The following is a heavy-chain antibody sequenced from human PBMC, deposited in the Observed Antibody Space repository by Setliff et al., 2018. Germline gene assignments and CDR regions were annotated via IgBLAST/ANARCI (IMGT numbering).Heavy chain of an antibody. CDR3: AKDSLEVVIALHGMDV. V-gene: IGHV3-30*02. D-gene: IGHD2-21*01. J-gene: IGHJ6*02. CDR2: VRYDGSNK. Sequence: PGGSLRLSCAASGFTFSRFGMYWVRQAPGKGLEWVAFVRYDGSNKYYSDSVKGRFTISRDNSKNTSYLQMNSLTNEDTAVYYCAKDSLEVVIALHGMDVWGQGTTVTVSS. CDR1: GFTFSRFG.